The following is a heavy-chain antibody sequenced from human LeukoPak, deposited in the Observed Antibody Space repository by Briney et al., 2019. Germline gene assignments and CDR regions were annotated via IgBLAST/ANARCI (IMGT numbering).Heavy chain of an antibody. V-gene: IGHV3-30-3*01. CDR2: ISYDGSNK. D-gene: IGHD1-14*01. CDR1: GFTFSSYA. CDR3: ASNRQFQH. Sequence: PGGSLRPSCAASGFTFSSYAMHWVRQAPGKGLEWVAVISYDGSNKYYADSVKGRFTISRDNSKNTLYLQMNSLRAEDTAVYYCASNRQFQHWGQGTLVTVSS. J-gene: IGHJ1*01.